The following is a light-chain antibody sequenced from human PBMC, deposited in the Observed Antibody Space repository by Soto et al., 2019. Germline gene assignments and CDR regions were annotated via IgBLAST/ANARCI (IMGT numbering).Light chain of an antibody. CDR3: SSYTTSSTVV. Sequence: QSALTQPAPVSGSPGQSITISCTGSSSDVGGYNYVSWYQQHHPGKAPKLMIYDVSNRPSGVSNRFSGSKSGNTASLTISGLQAEDEADYYCSSYTTSSTVVFGGGTQLTVL. CDR2: DVS. J-gene: IGLJ2*01. CDR1: SSDVGGYNY. V-gene: IGLV2-14*03.